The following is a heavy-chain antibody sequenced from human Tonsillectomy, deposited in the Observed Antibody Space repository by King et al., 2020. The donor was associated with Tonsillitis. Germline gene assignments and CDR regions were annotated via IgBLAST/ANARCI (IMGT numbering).Heavy chain of an antibody. Sequence: VQLVESGGGLVQRGGSLRLSCAASGFMFSSYAMSWVRQAPGKGLEWVSAISGSGGSTYYADSVKGRFTISRDNTKNTLYLQMNSLRAEDTAVYYCAKGRLGNDVGYFDYWGQGTLVTVSS. D-gene: IGHD1-1*01. CDR3: AKGRLGNDVGYFDY. J-gene: IGHJ4*02. CDR2: ISGSGGST. V-gene: IGHV3-23*04. CDR1: GFMFSSYA.